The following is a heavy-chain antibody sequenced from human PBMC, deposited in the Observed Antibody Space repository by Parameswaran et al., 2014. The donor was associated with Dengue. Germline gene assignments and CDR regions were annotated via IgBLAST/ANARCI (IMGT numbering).Heavy chain of an antibody. Sequence: WIRQPPGKGLEWVSSITSSRFYIYYADSVRGRFTISRDNAKNSLDLQMNSLRVEDTAVYYCARESVVVVPGAETRYGDHWGQGILVTVSS. CDR2: ITSSRFYI. D-gene: IGHD2-2*01. J-gene: IGHJ4*02. V-gene: IGHV3-21*01. CDR3: ARESVVVVPGAETRYGDH.